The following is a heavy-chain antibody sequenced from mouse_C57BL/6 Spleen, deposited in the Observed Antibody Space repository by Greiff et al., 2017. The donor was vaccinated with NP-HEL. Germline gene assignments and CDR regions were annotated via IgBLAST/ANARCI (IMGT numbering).Heavy chain of an antibody. V-gene: IGHV1-69*01. CDR3: ARTTVVAPSFAY. CDR1: GYTFTSYW. Sequence: QVQLQQPGAELVMPGASVKLSCKASGYTFTSYWMHWVKQRPGQGLEWIGEIDPSDSYTNYNQKFKGKSTLTVDKSSSTAYMQLSSLTSEDSAVYYCARTTVVAPSFAYWGQGTLVTVSA. D-gene: IGHD1-1*01. J-gene: IGHJ3*01. CDR2: IDPSDSYT.